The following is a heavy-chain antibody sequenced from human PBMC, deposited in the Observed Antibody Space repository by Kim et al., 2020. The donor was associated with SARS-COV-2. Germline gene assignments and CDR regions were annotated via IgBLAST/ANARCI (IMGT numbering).Heavy chain of an antibody. J-gene: IGHJ4*02. V-gene: IGHV4-34*01. CDR3: ARRVGAIRRNRGLNFDY. D-gene: IGHD1-26*01. CDR1: GGSFSGYY. Sequence: SETLSLTCAVYGGSFSGYYWSWIRQPPGKGLEWIGEINHSGSTNYNPSLKSRVTISVDTSKNQFSLKLSSVTAADTAVYYCARRVGAIRRNRGLNFDYWGQGTLVTVSS. CDR2: INHSGST.